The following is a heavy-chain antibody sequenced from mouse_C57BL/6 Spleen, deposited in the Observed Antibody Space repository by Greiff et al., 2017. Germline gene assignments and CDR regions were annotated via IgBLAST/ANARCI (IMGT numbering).Heavy chain of an antibody. CDR3: TSSLYCCGSSRAMDY. D-gene: IGHD1-1*01. CDR2: IDPETGGT. Sequence: QVQLQQSGAELVRPGASVTLSCKASGYTFTDYEMHWVKQTPVRGLEWIGAIDPETGGTAYNQKFKGKAILTADKSSSTAYMELRSLTSEDSAVYYCTSSLYCCGSSRAMDYWGQGTSVTVSS. V-gene: IGHV1-15*01. CDR1: GYTFTDYE. J-gene: IGHJ4*01.